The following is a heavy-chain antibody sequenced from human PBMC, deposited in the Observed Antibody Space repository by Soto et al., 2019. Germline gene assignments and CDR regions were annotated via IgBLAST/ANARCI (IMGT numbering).Heavy chain of an antibody. CDR1: GYTYKSYD. V-gene: IGHV1-18*04. D-gene: IGHD5-12*01. CDR3: ARKGYMGQFELAG. Sequence: GASVKVSCKDSGYTYKSYDVMWVRKAPGQGLEWMGWISGHNGKADYAENFQGRVIMTTDTSTATASMDLRGLRSDDTAVYYCARKGYMGQFELAGWGQGTKVTVNS. J-gene: IGHJ6*01. CDR2: ISGHNGKA.